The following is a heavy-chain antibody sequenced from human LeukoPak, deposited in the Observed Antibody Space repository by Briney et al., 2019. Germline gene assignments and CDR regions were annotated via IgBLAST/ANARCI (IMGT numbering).Heavy chain of an antibody. D-gene: IGHD3-22*01. CDR3: ARRVTYYYDSSGYYSLYYFDY. V-gene: IGHV1-2*02. J-gene: IGHJ4*02. CDR2: INPNSGRT. CDR1: GYTFTGYY. Sequence: ASVKVSCKASGYTFTGYYMNWVRQAPGQGLEWMGWINPNSGRTSYARNFQGRVIMTRDPSINTAYMELSRLRSDDTAVYYCARRVTYYYDSSGYYSLYYFDYWGQGTLVTVSS.